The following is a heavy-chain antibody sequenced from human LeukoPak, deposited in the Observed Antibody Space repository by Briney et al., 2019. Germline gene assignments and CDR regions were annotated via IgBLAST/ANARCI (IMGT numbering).Heavy chain of an antibody. CDR2: ISGSGLDV. CDR1: GFTFSSYA. J-gene: IGHJ4*02. D-gene: IGHD6-19*01. V-gene: IGHV3-23*01. CDR3: ARDLYSRGWYYFDY. Sequence: GGSLRLSCAASGFTFSSYAMSWVRQAPGKGLEWVSAISGSGLDVYYVDSVKGRFTISRVNSKNTLFLQMHSLRADDTAVYYCARDLYSRGWYYFDYWGQGALVTVSS.